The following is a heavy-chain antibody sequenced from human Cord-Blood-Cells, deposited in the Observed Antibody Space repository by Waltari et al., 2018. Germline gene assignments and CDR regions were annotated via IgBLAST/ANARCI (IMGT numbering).Heavy chain of an antibody. V-gene: IGHV1-8*03. Sequence: QVQLVQSGAEVKKPGASVKVSCKASGYTFTSYDINWVRQATGQGLEWMGWMNPNSGNTGYAHKFQGRVTITRNTSISTAYMELSSLRSEDTAVYYCARGLPDYYGSGSYGDACDIWGQGTMVTVSS. CDR2: MNPNSGNT. CDR1: GYTFTSYD. J-gene: IGHJ3*02. CDR3: ARGLPDYYGSGSYGDACDI. D-gene: IGHD3-10*01.